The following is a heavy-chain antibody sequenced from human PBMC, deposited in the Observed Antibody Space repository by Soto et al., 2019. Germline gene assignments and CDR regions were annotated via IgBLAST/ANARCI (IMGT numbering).Heavy chain of an antibody. D-gene: IGHD3-10*01. V-gene: IGHV1-58*01. J-gene: IGHJ6*02. CDR1: GFTFTSSA. CDR3: AAEGGITMVRGVNPYGMDV. Sequence: SVKVSCKASGFTFTSSAVQWVRQARGQRLEWIGWIVVGSGNTNYAQKFQERVTITRDMSTSTAYMELSSLRYEDTAVYYCAAEGGITMVRGVNPYGMDVWGQGTTVTVSS. CDR2: IVVGSGNT.